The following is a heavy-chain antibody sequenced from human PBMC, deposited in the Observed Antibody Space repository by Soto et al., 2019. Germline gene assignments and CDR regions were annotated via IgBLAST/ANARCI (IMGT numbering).Heavy chain of an antibody. CDR2: IYHSGST. Sequence: TSETLSLTCAVSGDSISRSYWWSWVRQFPGKGLEWIGEIYHSGSTIYNPSLQSRVTLSVDKSKNEFSLKMSSVTAADTAVYYCAADPYYDFWSGRNGMDVWGQGTTVTVSS. J-gene: IGHJ6*02. CDR3: AADPYYDFWSGRNGMDV. CDR1: GDSISRSYW. V-gene: IGHV4-4*02. D-gene: IGHD3-3*01.